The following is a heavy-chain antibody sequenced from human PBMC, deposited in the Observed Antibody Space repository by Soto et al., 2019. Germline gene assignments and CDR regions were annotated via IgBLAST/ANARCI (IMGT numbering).Heavy chain of an antibody. V-gene: IGHV4-4*02. CDR2: IFYSGST. Sequence: SETLSLTCAVSGGSISSNNWWSWVRQSPGKGLEWIGEIFYSGSTHYSPSLKSRVTISVDNSKNHFSLNLTSVTAADTAVYYCARVYSGSYSDSWGQGTLVTVSS. CDR3: ARVYSGSYSDS. J-gene: IGHJ4*02. D-gene: IGHD1-26*01. CDR1: GGSISSNNW.